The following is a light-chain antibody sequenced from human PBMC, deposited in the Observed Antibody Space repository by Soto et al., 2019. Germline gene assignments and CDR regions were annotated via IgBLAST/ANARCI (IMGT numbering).Light chain of an antibody. CDR3: QQHIGWPLN. CDR1: QTVSSS. Sequence: EIVLTQSPATLSLSPGERVTLSCRASQTVSSSLAWYQQKPGQAPRLIIYEASNRATGIPARFSGSGSGTDFTLTISSLEPEDFAVYYCQQHIGWPLNFGGGTKLEI. V-gene: IGKV3-11*01. CDR2: EAS. J-gene: IGKJ4*01.